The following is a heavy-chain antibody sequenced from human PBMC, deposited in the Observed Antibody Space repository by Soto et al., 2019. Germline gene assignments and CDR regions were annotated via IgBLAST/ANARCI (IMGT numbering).Heavy chain of an antibody. CDR1: RFTLFRLF. Sequence: GGGPRPSSATPRFTLFRLFLNWGRPAPGKGLEWVSTVSPGGDVSHYTDSVKGRFTISRDNSRRTLHLQMDSLRAEDAAVYFCVRRAITATTNWGAFDVWGQGTVVTVS. J-gene: IGHJ3*01. V-gene: IGHV3-23*01. CDR2: VSPGGDVS. CDR3: VRRAITATTNWGAFDV. D-gene: IGHD1-20*01.